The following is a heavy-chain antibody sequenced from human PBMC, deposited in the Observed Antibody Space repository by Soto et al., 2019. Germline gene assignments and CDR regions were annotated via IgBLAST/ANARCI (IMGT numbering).Heavy chain of an antibody. V-gene: IGHV3-33*08. D-gene: IGHD6-19*01. Sequence: GGSLRLSCVASGGTFSSYAMHWVRQAPGKGLEWVAVIWYDGSNKYYADSVKGRFTISRDNTKNTLYLQMNNLRAEDTAVYYCVRKDQWLAFDHWGQGTQVTVSS. CDR2: IWYDGSNK. CDR3: VRKDQWLAFDH. CDR1: GGTFSSYA. J-gene: IGHJ4*02.